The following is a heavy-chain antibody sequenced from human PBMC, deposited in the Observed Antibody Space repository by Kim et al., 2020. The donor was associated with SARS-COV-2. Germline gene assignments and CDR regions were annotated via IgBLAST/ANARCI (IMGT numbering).Heavy chain of an antibody. Sequence: GGSLRLSCAASGFTFDDYAMHWVRQAPGKGLEWVSGISWNSGSIGYADSVKGRFTISRDNAKNSLYLQMNSLRAEDTALYYCAKDGGHGDYTARSYYYYYMDVWGKGTTVTVSS. CDR2: ISWNSGSI. V-gene: IGHV3-9*01. CDR3: AKDGGHGDYTARSYYYYYMDV. J-gene: IGHJ6*03. D-gene: IGHD4-17*01. CDR1: GFTFDDYA.